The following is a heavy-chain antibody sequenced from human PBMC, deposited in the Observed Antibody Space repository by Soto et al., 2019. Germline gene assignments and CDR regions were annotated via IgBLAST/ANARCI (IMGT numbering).Heavy chain of an antibody. CDR3: AGLVGYCSGGRCSWFNYYYYYGMDV. D-gene: IGHD2-15*01. Sequence: SETLCITCTFSVGSISIRSYDWGWIRQPPGKGLEWIGSGYYSGSTYYNPSLKSRVTISVDTSKNQFSLKLSSVTAADTAVYYCAGLVGYCSGGRCSWFNYYYYYGMDVWGQGTTVTVSS. J-gene: IGHJ6*01. CDR1: VGSISIRSYD. V-gene: IGHV4-39*01. CDR2: GYYSGST.